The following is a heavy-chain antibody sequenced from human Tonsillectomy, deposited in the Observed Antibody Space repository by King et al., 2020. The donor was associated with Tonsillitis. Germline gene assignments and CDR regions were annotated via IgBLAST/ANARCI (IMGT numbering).Heavy chain of an antibody. CDR2: ISYDGSKK. CDR1: GFTFSSYG. J-gene: IGHJ4*02. CDR3: ARVAVAGTGVHFDY. D-gene: IGHD6-19*01. Sequence: VQLVESGGGVVQPGRSLRLSCAASGFTFSSYGMHWVRQAPGKGLEWVAVISYDGSKKYYADSVKGRFTISRDNSKNTLYLQMNSLRAEDTAVYYCARVAVAGTGVHFDYWGQGTLVTVSS. V-gene: IGHV3-33*05.